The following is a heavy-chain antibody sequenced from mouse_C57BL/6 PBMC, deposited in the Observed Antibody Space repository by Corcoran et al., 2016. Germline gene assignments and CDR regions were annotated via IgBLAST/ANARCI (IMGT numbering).Heavy chain of an antibody. CDR3: ARGYGNYEGYYAMDY. D-gene: IGHD2-10*02. CDR2: IYWDDDK. J-gene: IGHJ4*01. V-gene: IGHV8-12*01. CDR1: GFSLSTSGMG. Sequence: QVTLKESGPGILQSSQTLSLTCSFSGFSLSTSGMGVSWIRQPSGKGLEWLAHIYWDDDKRYNPSLKSRLTISKDTSRNQVFLKITSVDTADTATYYCARGYGNYEGYYAMDYWGQGTSVTVSS.